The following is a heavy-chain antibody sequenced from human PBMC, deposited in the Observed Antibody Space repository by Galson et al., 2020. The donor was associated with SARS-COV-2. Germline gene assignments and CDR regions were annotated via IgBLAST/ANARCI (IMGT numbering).Heavy chain of an antibody. CDR2: IWYDGSNK. CDR1: GFTFSSYG. V-gene: IGHV3-33*01. CDR3: ARDLHIAAAGTGEYFQH. J-gene: IGHJ1*01. Sequence: TGGSLRLSCATSGFTFSSYGMHWVRQAPGKGLEWVAVIWYDGSNKYYADSVKGRFTISRDNSKNTLYLQMNSLRAEDTAVYYCARDLHIAAAGTGEYFQHWGQGTLVTVSS. D-gene: IGHD6-13*01.